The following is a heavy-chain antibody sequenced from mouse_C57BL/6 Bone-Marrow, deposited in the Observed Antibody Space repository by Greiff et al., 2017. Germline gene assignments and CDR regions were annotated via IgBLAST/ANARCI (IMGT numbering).Heavy chain of an antibody. CDR3: ARGDYYYGSSLLWYFDV. CDR2: INPNYGTT. V-gene: IGHV1-39*01. CDR1: GYSFTDYN. Sequence: VQLQQSGPELVKPGASVKISCKASGYSFTDYNMNWVKQSNGKSLEWIGVINPNYGTTSYNQKFQGKATLTVDQSSSTAYMQLNSLTSEDSAVXYCARGDYYYGSSLLWYFDVWGTGTTVTVSS. D-gene: IGHD1-1*01. J-gene: IGHJ1*03.